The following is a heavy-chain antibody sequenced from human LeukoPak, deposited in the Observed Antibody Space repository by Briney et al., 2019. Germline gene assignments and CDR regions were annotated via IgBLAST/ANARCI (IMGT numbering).Heavy chain of an antibody. CDR1: GYTFTSYY. CDR3: ARGPIALMVYAILDAFDI. J-gene: IGHJ3*02. CDR2: INPSGGST. V-gene: IGHV1-46*01. D-gene: IGHD2-8*01. Sequence: ASVKVSCKASGYTFTSYYMHWVRQAPGRGLEWMGIINPSGGSTSYAQKFQGRVTMTRDTSTSTVYMELSSLRSEDTAVYYCARGPIALMVYAILDAFDIWGQGTMVTVSS.